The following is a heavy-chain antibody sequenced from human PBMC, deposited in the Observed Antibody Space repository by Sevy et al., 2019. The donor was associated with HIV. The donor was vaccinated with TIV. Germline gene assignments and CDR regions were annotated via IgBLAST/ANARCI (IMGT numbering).Heavy chain of an antibody. V-gene: IGHV3-9*01. CDR1: GFTFSDYA. J-gene: IGHJ3*02. CDR2: ISWNSGAT. CDR3: GREQGYCVVERCYGGSVNAFDI. D-gene: IGHD2-15*01. Sequence: GGSLRLSCAASGFTFSDYAMHWVRQVPGKGLEWVSGISWNSGATGYADSVRGRFTISRDNTKNSLYLQMNRLRVEDTAFDYGGREQGYCVVERCYGGSVNAFDIWGQGTMVTVSS.